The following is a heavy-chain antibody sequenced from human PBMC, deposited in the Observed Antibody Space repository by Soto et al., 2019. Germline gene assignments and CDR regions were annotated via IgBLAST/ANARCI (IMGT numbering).Heavy chain of an antibody. J-gene: IGHJ6*02. CDR3: ARDVPAYTAMVRVQYYYYGMDV. V-gene: IGHV3-33*01. CDR2: IWYDGSNK. CDR1: GFTFSSYG. Sequence: GGSLRLSCAASGFTFSSYGMHWVRQAPGKGLEWVAVIWYDGSNKYYADSVKGRFTISRDNSKNTLYLQMNSLRAEDTAVYYCARDVPAYTAMVRVQYYYYGMDVWGQGTTVTVSS. D-gene: IGHD5-18*01.